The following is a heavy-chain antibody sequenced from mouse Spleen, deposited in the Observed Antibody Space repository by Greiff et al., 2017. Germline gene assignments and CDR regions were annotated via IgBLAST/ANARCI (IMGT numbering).Heavy chain of an antibody. V-gene: IGHV1-72*01. CDR3: ARGGTEFAY. Sequence: QLQPPGGGLVEAGGSGKLSCKGSGFTFTSYWVHWVKQRPGRGLEWIGRIDPNSGGTKYNEKFKSKATLTVDKPSSTAYMQLSSLTSEDSAVYYCARGGTEFAYWGQGTLVTVSA. CDR2: IDPNSGGT. D-gene: IGHD3-3*01. J-gene: IGHJ3*01. CDR1: GFTFTSYW.